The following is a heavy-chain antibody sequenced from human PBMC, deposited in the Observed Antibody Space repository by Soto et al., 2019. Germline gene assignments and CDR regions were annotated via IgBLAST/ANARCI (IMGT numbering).Heavy chain of an antibody. V-gene: IGHV1-2*04. J-gene: IGHJ4*02. CDR2: INPNSGGT. Sequence: ASVKVSCKASGYTFTGYYMHWVRQAPGQGLEWMGWINPNSGGTNYAQKFQGWVTMTRDTSISTAYMELSRLRSDDTAVYYCARAPDYYDSSGYPDYWGQGTLVTVSS. CDR1: GYTFTGYY. D-gene: IGHD3-22*01. CDR3: ARAPDYYDSSGYPDY.